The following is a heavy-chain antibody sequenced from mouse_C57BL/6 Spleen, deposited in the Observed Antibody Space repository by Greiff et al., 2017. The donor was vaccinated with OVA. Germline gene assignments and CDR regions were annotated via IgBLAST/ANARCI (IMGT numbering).Heavy chain of an antibody. CDR3: ARRDYNYGD. CDR2: IYPSASET. J-gene: IGHJ2*01. Sequence: QVQLKQPGAELVRPGSSVKLSCKASGYTFTSYWMAWVKQRPGQGLEWIGNIYPSASETHYTQKFKDKATLTVDKSSSTAYMQLSSLTSEDSAVYYCARRDYNYGDRGQGTTLTVSS. V-gene: IGHV1-61*01. CDR1: GYTFTSYW. D-gene: IGHD1-1*02.